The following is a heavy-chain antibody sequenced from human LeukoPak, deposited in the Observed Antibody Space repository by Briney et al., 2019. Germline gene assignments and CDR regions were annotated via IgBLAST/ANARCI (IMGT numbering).Heavy chain of an antibody. Sequence: ASVKVSCKASGYTFSSYGISWWRQAPGQGLEWMGWISAYNGNTNSAQKLQGRVTMTTDTSTSTAYMELRSLRSDDTAVYYCARGGGYCSGGSCRYFDYWGQGTLVTVSS. J-gene: IGHJ4*02. CDR1: GYTFSSYG. D-gene: IGHD2-15*01. CDR2: ISAYNGNT. V-gene: IGHV1-18*01. CDR3: ARGGGYCSGGSCRYFDY.